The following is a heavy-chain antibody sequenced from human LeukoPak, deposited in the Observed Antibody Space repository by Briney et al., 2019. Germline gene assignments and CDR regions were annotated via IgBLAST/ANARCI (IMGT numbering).Heavy chain of an antibody. Sequence: GSLRLSCAASGFTFSSYSMSWVRQAPGEGLEWGSTINWSWGSTYYADSVKGRFTISRDNSKNTLYLQMNSLRAEDTAVYYCARGPRGGMITFGEVIVLPLDYWGQGTLVTVSS. CDR2: INWSWGST. CDR1: GFTFSSYS. J-gene: IGHJ4*02. D-gene: IGHD3-16*02. V-gene: IGHV3-23*01. CDR3: ARGPRGGMITFGEVIVLPLDY.